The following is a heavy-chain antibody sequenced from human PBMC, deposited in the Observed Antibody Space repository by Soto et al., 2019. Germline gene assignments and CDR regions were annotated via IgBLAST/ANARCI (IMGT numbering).Heavy chain of an antibody. CDR3: ARDELPVVLVIHTPPGY. D-gene: IGHD3-22*01. CDR1: GYTFTSYA. J-gene: IGHJ4*02. CDR2: INAGNGNT. V-gene: IGHV1-3*01. Sequence: GASEKVSCKASGYTFTSYAMHWVRQSPGQRLERMGWINAGNGNTKYSQKFQGRVTITRDTSASTAYMELSSLRSEDTAVYYCARDELPVVLVIHTPPGYWGQTTLGTV.